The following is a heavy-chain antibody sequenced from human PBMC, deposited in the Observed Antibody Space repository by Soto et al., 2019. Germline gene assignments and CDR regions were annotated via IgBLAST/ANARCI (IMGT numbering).Heavy chain of an antibody. J-gene: IGHJ6*02. D-gene: IGHD6-6*01. Sequence: ASVKVSCKASGYSFTGYYMHWVRQAPGQGLEWMGWINPKSGGTNSAQKFQGWVTMTRDTSISTAYMEVSSLKSDDTAVYYCARGSSFSLGLARYYAMDVWGQGTTVTVS. CDR1: GYSFTGYY. CDR2: INPKSGGT. V-gene: IGHV1-2*04. CDR3: ARGSSFSLGLARYYAMDV.